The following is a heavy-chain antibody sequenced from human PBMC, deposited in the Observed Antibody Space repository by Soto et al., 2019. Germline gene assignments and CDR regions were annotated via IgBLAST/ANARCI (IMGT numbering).Heavy chain of an antibody. D-gene: IGHD3-16*01. J-gene: IGHJ6*01. CDR1: GFTFSDHY. CDR3: ARGASGGGPVGSYYYYYAMDV. Sequence: PGGSLRLSCAASGFTFSDHYMDWVRQAPGKGLEWVGRSRNKANSYTTEYAASVKGRFTISRDDSENSLYLQMNSLKVEDTAVYYCARGASGGGPVGSYYYYYAMDVWGQGTTVTVSS. CDR2: SRNKANSYTT. V-gene: IGHV3-72*01.